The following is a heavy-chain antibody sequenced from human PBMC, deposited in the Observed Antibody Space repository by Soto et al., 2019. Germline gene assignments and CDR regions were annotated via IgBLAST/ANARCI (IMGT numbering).Heavy chain of an antibody. J-gene: IGHJ4*02. CDR1: GYTFTSYG. D-gene: IGHD6-13*01. CDR3: ARSPLSLYSADFW. Sequence: GASVKVFCKASGYTFTSYGIHWVRQAPGQRLEWMGWINAGNGDTKYSQKFQDRVTITRDTSASTAYMELSSLRSDDTAIYYCARSPLSLYSADFWWGLGTLVTVSS. CDR2: INAGNGDT. V-gene: IGHV1-3*01.